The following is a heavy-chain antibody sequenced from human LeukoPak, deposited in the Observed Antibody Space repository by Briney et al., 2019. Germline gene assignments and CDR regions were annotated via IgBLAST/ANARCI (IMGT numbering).Heavy chain of an antibody. CDR2: ISYDGSNK. V-gene: IGHV3-30-3*01. CDR3: ARDKVRVKIAAAGTFDY. CDR1: GFTFSSYA. Sequence: PGGSLRLSCAASGFTFSSYAMHWVRQAPGKGLEWVAVISYDGSNKYYADSVKGRFTISRDNSKNTLYLQMNSLRAEDTAVYYCARDKVRVKIAAAGTFDYWGQGTLVTVSS. D-gene: IGHD6-13*01. J-gene: IGHJ4*02.